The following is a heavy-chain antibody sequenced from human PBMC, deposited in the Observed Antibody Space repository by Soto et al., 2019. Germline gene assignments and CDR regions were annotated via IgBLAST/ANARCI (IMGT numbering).Heavy chain of an antibody. Sequence: EVQLLESGGGLVQPGGSLRLSCAASGFTFSSYAMSWVRQTPGKGLEWVSAISGSGGYTYYADSVKGRFTIYRDNYQTTLYLEMNRVRADDTSVYYCVTDVTDYYDTSDSNFDYWGQGNLVTFSS. V-gene: IGHV3-23*01. D-gene: IGHD3-22*01. CDR1: GFTFSSYA. J-gene: IGHJ4*02. CDR3: VTDVTDYYDTSDSNFDY. CDR2: ISGSGGYT.